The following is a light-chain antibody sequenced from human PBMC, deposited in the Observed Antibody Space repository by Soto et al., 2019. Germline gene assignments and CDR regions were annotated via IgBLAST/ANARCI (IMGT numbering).Light chain of an antibody. CDR1: QSVSMW. Sequence: DIQMTQSPSTLSASVGDRVTITCRASQSVSMWLAWYQQKPGKAPRLLIYKASSLESGVPSGFSGSGSGTESILTISSLQPDDFGTYYCQQYDSSPWTFGQGTKVEIK. CDR3: QQYDSSPWT. J-gene: IGKJ1*01. CDR2: KAS. V-gene: IGKV1-5*03.